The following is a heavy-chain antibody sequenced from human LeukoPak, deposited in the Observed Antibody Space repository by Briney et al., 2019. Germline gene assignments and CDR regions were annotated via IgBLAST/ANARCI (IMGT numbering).Heavy chain of an antibody. V-gene: IGHV3-23*01. CDR3: AKTTTLLGYSSSTSCRGVVC. CDR2: ISGSGGST. Sequence: QPGGSLRLSCAASGFTFSSYAMSWVRKAPGKGREWVSAISGSGGSTYYADSVKGRCTISRDNAKDTLYLQMNSRRAEHTAVYYCAKTTTLLGYSSSTSCRGVVCWGQGTLVTVSS. D-gene: IGHD2-2*01. CDR1: GFTFSSYA. J-gene: IGHJ4*02.